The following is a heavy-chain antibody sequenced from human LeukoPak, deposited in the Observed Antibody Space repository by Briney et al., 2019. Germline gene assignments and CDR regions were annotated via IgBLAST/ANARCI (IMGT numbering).Heavy chain of an antibody. V-gene: IGHV1-46*01. J-gene: IGHJ5*02. CDR1: GYTFTSYY. CDR2: INPSGGST. Sequence: ASVTVSCTASGYTFTSYYMHWVRQAPGQGLEWMGIINPSGGSTSYAQKFQGRVTMTRDTSTSTVYMELSSLRSEDTAVYYCARDQGCSSTSCQTYNWFDPWGQGTLVTVSS. D-gene: IGHD2-2*01. CDR3: ARDQGCSSTSCQTYNWFDP.